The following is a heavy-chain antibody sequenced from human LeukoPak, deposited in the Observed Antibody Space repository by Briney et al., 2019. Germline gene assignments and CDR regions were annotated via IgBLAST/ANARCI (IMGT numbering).Heavy chain of an antibody. CDR1: GGSISSSSYY. D-gene: IGHD6-13*01. V-gene: IGHV4-39*01. J-gene: IGHJ4*02. CDR2: IYYSGST. Sequence: SETLSLTCTVSGGSISSSSYYWGWIRQPPGKGLEWIGSIYYSGSTYYNPSLKSRVTISVDTSKNQFSLKLSSVTAADTAVYYCARQGQQLVQVVGYWGQGTLVTVSS. CDR3: ARQGQQLVQVVGY.